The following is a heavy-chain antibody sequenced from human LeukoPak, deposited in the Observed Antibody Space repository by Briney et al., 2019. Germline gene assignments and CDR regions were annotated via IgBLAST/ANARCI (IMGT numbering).Heavy chain of an antibody. V-gene: IGHV4-34*01. D-gene: IGHD3-16*02. J-gene: IGHJ4*02. CDR3: ARASYVWGSYRTFDY. Sequence: PSETLSLTCAVYGGSFSGYYCSWIRQPPGKGLEWIGEINHSGSTNYNPSLKSRVTISVDTSKNQLSLKLSSVTAADTAVYYCARASYVWGSYRTFDYWGQGALVTVSS. CDR1: GGSFSGYY. CDR2: INHSGST.